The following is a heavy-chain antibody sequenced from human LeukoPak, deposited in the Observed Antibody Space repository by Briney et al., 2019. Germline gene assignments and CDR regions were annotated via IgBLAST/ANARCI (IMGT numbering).Heavy chain of an antibody. CDR2: IRQYGSEK. CDR3: WGDGSGPFDD. CDR1: GFTFTSYL. Sequence: GGSLRLSCVASGFTFTSYLMNWVPQAPGKGLEWVANIRQYGSEKHYVGSVTGRFTSSRDNPKNSLYLQMNSLRAEDTAVYYCWGDGSGPFDDWAREPWSPSPQ. D-gene: IGHD5-12*01. J-gene: IGHJ4*02. V-gene: IGHV3-7*05.